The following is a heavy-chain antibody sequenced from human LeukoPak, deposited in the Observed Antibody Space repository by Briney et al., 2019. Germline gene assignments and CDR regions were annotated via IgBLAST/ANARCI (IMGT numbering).Heavy chain of an antibody. J-gene: IGHJ3*01. CDR2: INPNSGGT. V-gene: IGHV1-2*02. CDR3: ARDLYSSATDLYSSAWTGAFDV. D-gene: IGHD6-19*01. CDR1: GYTFTGYY. Sequence: ASVKVSCKTSGYTFTGYYMFWVRQAPGQGLEWMAWINPNSGGTNYAQRFQGRVTLTRDTSIATAYMELSSLKSDDTAVYLCARDLYSSATDLYSSAWTGAFDVWGQGTMVTVSS.